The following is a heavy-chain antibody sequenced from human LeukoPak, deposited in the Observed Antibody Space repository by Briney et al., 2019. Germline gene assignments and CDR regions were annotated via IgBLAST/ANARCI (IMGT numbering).Heavy chain of an antibody. CDR1: GFSFSNVW. CDR3: LVAAATYPFDY. Sequence: GGSLRLSCAASGFSFSNVWMNWVRQAPGEGLEWVGRIKSNTDGGTTDYAAPLKGRFTISRDDSKNTLFLQMNSLTAEDTAVYYYLVAAATYPFDYWGQGTLVTVSS. D-gene: IGHD2-15*01. CDR2: IKSNTDGGTT. V-gene: IGHV3-15*01. J-gene: IGHJ4*02.